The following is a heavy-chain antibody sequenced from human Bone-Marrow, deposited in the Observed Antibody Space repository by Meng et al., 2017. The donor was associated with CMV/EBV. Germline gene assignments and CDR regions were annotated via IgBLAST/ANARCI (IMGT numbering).Heavy chain of an antibody. CDR2: IYHSGST. CDR3: ARDFWSGYPRSGSKRYYYYGMDV. CDR1: GGSISSYY. Sequence: GSLRLSCTVSGGSISSYYWGWIRQPPGKGLEWIGSIYHSGSTYYNPSLKSRVTISVDTSKNQFSLKLSSVTAADTAVYYCARDFWSGYPRSGSKRYYYYGMDVWGQGTTVTVSS. V-gene: IGHV4-38-2*02. D-gene: IGHD3-3*01. J-gene: IGHJ6*02.